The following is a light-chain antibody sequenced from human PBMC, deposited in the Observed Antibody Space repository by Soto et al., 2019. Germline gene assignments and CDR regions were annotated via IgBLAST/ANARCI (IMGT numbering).Light chain of an antibody. Sequence: ESVLTKSPCTLSLSPGERATLSCRASQSVSSSYFAWYQQKPGQAPRLLIYGASSRATGIPDRFSGSGSGTDFTLTISRLEPEDFAVYYCQQYGSSPTWTFGQGTKVDIK. CDR1: QSVSSSY. J-gene: IGKJ1*01. V-gene: IGKV3-20*01. CDR3: QQYGSSPTWT. CDR2: GAS.